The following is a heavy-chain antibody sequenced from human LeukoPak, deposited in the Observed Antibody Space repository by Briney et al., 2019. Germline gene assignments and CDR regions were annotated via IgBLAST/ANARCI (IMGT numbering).Heavy chain of an antibody. CDR1: GFTFSSYE. CDR2: ISSSGSTI. D-gene: IGHD2-15*01. Sequence: GGSLRLSCAASGFTFSSYEMNWVRQAPGRGLEWVSYISSSGSTIYYADSVKGRFTISRDNAKNSLYLQMNSLRAEDTAVYYCARVRSDVVVVAAILDYWGQGTLVTVSS. V-gene: IGHV3-48*03. J-gene: IGHJ4*02. CDR3: ARVRSDVVVVAAILDY.